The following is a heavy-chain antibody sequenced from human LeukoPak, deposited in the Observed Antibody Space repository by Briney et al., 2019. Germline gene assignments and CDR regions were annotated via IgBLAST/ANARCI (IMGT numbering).Heavy chain of an antibody. D-gene: IGHD6-19*01. CDR3: ARVQRGIAVALDY. CDR1: GFTFSSYT. J-gene: IGHJ4*02. Sequence: HAGGSLRLSCAASGFTFSSYTMNWVRQAPGKGLEWVSYISTTGSSIYYADSVKGRFTISRDNVKNLLYLQMNSLRAEDTAVYYCARVQRGIAVALDYWGQGTLATVSS. V-gene: IGHV3-48*04. CDR2: ISTTGSSI.